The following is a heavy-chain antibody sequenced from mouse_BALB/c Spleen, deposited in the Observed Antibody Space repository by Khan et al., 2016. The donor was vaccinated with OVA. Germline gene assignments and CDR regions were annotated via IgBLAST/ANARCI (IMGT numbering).Heavy chain of an antibody. D-gene: IGHD1-1*01. Sequence: VQLKESGPGLVKPSQSLSLTCTVTGYSITTDYAWNWIRQFPGNKLEWMGYISYSGNTKYNPSLKSRISITRDTSKNQFFLQLKSVTTEDTARYYCARVYGGDFDYWGQGITLTVSS. CDR3: ARVYGGDFDY. V-gene: IGHV3-2*02. J-gene: IGHJ2*01. CDR1: GYSITTDYA. CDR2: ISYSGNT.